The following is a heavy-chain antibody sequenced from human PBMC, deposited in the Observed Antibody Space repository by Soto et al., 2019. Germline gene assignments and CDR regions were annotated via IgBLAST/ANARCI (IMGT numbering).Heavy chain of an antibody. Sequence: SETLSLTCTVSGGSISSSSYYWGWIRQPPGKGLEWIGIIYYSGSTYYNPSLKSRVTISVDTSKNRFSLMLSSVTAADTAVYYCARHRIAAAAGGDWFDPWGQGTLVTVSS. D-gene: IGHD6-13*01. V-gene: IGHV4-39*01. J-gene: IGHJ5*02. CDR3: ARHRIAAAAGGDWFDP. CDR2: IYYSGST. CDR1: GGSISSSSYY.